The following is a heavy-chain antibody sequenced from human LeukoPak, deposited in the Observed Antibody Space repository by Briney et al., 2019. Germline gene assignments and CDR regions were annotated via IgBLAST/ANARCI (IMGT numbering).Heavy chain of an antibody. CDR2: ISGNGGST. D-gene: IGHD6-19*01. CDR3: AKRGVQQWLVDWYFDY. Sequence: PGGSLRLSCAASGFTFYNYAMSWVRQAPGKGLEWVSGISGNGGSTFYAESVKGRFTISRDDSKLYLQMNSLRAEDTAVYYCAKRGVQQWLVDWYFDYWGQGTLVTVSS. V-gene: IGHV3-23*01. CDR1: GFTFYNYA. J-gene: IGHJ4*02.